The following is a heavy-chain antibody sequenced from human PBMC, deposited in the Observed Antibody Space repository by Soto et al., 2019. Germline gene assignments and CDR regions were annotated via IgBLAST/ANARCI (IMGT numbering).Heavy chain of an antibody. CDR3: ARENYDFWSGYYLDY. CDR2: IKSDGTVT. CDR1: GITFSTYR. J-gene: IGHJ4*02. Sequence: EVQLVESGGGLVQPGGSLRLSCVVSGITFSTYRMHWVRQAPGKGLVWVSHIKSDGTVTHYTDSVRGRYTISRDNAKNTLFLQMNSLGAEDTAVYYCARENYDFWSGYYLDYWGQGTLVAVSS. V-gene: IGHV3-74*01. D-gene: IGHD3-3*01.